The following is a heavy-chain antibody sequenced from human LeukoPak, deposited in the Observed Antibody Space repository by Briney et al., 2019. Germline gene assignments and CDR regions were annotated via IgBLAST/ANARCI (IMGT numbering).Heavy chain of an antibody. CDR3: ARSPWIFGVVASWDV. J-gene: IGHJ6*04. D-gene: IGHD3-3*01. CDR1: GGSISSYY. V-gene: IGHV4-59*08. Sequence: PSETLSLTCTVSGGSISSYYWSWIRQPPGKGLEWIGYIYYSGSTNYNPSLKSRVTISVDTSKNQFSLKLSSVTAADTAVYYCARSPWIFGVVASWDVWGKGTTVTVSS. CDR2: IYYSGST.